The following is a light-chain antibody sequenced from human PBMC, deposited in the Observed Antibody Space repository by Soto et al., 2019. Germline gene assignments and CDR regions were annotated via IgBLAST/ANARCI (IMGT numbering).Light chain of an antibody. Sequence: EIVLTQSPGTLSLSPGERATLSCRASQSVSSSFLAWYQQKPGQAPRPLIYGASSRATGIPDRFSGSGSGTDFTLTISRLEHEDFAVYYCQQYDSSSWTFGRGTKVEIK. CDR3: QQYDSSSWT. V-gene: IGKV3-20*01. CDR2: GAS. CDR1: QSVSSSF. J-gene: IGKJ1*01.